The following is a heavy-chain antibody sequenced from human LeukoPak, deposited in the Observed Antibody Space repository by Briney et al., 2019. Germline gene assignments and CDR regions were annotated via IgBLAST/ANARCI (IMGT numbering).Heavy chain of an antibody. Sequence: PSETLSLTCTVSGVSVSSGSYYWSWIRQPPGKGLEWIGYIYYSGSTNYNPSLKSRVTISVDTSKNQFSLKLSSVTAADTAVYYCASREIPSYDFWSGGNYYYGMDVWGQGTTVTVSS. V-gene: IGHV4-61*01. J-gene: IGHJ6*02. D-gene: IGHD3-3*01. CDR2: IYYSGST. CDR3: ASREIPSYDFWSGGNYYYGMDV. CDR1: GVSVSSGSYY.